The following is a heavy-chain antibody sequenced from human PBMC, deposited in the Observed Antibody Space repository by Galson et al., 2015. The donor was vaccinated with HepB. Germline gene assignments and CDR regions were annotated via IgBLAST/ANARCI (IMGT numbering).Heavy chain of an antibody. Sequence: QSGAEVKKSGESLKISCKGSGYYFPTWWIGWVRQRPGKGLGWMGIIFPDDSDTRYSPSFQGQVTMSADRSINTAYLQWSSLKASDTAMYYCARRRFDSSTTYNFDYWGPGTLVTVSS. CDR2: IFPDDSDT. CDR1: GYYFPTWW. J-gene: IGHJ4*02. V-gene: IGHV5-51*03. D-gene: IGHD2/OR15-2a*01. CDR3: ARRRFDSSTTYNFDY.